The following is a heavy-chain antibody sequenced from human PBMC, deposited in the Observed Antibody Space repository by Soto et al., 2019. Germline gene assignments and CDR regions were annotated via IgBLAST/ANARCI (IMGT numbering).Heavy chain of an antibody. CDR2: ISHDGSIK. CDR1: GFTFTLYA. Sequence: PGGSLRLSCXASGFTFTLYAIHWVRQAPGKGLEWVAVISHDGSIKYYTDSVKGRFTISRDNAKNSLYLQMNSLRAEDTALYYCAKGKWELLSWFDPWGQGTLVTVSS. D-gene: IGHD1-26*01. V-gene: IGHV3-30-3*01. J-gene: IGHJ5*02. CDR3: AKGKWELLSWFDP.